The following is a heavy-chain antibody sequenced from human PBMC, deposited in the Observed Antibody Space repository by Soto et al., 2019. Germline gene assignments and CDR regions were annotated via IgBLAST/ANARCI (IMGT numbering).Heavy chain of an antibody. Sequence: VQLLESGGGLVQPGGSLRLSCAASGFTFSSYAMSWVRQAPGQGLEWVSAISGSGGSTYYAESVKGRFTISRDNSKNRLYLQMNSLRADDTAVYYCAKSWEDIVVVVAAAFDYWGQGTLVTVSS. CDR1: GFTFSSYA. CDR3: AKSWEDIVVVVAAAFDY. V-gene: IGHV3-23*01. D-gene: IGHD2-15*01. J-gene: IGHJ4*02. CDR2: ISGSGGST.